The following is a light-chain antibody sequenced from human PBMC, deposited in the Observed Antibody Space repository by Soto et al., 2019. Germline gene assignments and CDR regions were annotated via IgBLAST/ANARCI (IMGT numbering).Light chain of an antibody. CDR1: KSVLYSSNNKNY. CDR2: WAS. CDR3: QQYYTTPWT. J-gene: IGKJ1*01. Sequence: IVMTQSPDSLAVSLVERATINCKSSKSVLYSSNNKNYLAWYQQKPGQPPKALIYWASTRESGVPDRFSGSGSGTDFTLTISSLQAEDVAVYYCQQYYTTPWTFGQGAKVDI. V-gene: IGKV4-1*01.